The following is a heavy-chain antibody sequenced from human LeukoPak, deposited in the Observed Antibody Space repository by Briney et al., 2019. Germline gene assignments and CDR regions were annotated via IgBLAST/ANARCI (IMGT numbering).Heavy chain of an antibody. CDR1: GFTVSGNY. CDR3: ALLPYGMDV. V-gene: IGHV3-66*01. J-gene: IGHJ6*02. Sequence: GGCLRLSCAASGFTVSGNYMSWDRQAPGKGLEWVSVIYSGGNTYYADSVKGRFTISRDNSKNILYLQMNSLRAEDTAVYYCALLPYGMDVWGQGTTVSVSS. CDR2: IYSGGNT.